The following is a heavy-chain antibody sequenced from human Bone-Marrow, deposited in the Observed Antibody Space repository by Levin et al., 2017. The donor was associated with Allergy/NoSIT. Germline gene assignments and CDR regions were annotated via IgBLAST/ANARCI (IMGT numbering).Heavy chain of an antibody. V-gene: IGHV1-2*06. CDR1: GYTFTGYY. D-gene: IGHD4-17*01. J-gene: IGHJ6*03. CDR2: INPNSGGT. Sequence: ASVKVSCKASGYTFTGYYMHWVRQAPGQGLEWMGRINPNSGGTNYAQKFQGRVTMTRDTSISTAYMELSRLRSDDTAVYYCARVMNGDRYYYYMDVWGKGTTVTVSS. CDR3: ARVMNGDRYYYYMDV.